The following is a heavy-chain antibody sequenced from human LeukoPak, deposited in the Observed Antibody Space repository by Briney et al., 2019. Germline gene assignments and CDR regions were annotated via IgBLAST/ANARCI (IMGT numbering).Heavy chain of an antibody. V-gene: IGHV5-51*01. CDR2: IYPGDSYT. CDR1: GYSFTTHW. D-gene: IGHD5-18*01. CDR3: ARSKGYSYANYFDY. Sequence: GESLKISCKGSGYSFTTHWIAWVRQMPGKGLEWMGIIYPGDSYTKYSPAFQGQVTISADKSVTTAYLQWSSLKASDTAIYHCARSKGYSYANYFDYWGQGTLVTVSS. J-gene: IGHJ4*02.